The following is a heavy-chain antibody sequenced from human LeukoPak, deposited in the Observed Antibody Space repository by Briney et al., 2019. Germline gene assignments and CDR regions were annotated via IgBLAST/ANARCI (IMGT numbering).Heavy chain of an antibody. CDR3: ARVPFLEWLPDY. D-gene: IGHD3-3*02. CDR2: IYYSGST. J-gene: IGHJ4*02. V-gene: IGHV4-31*03. CDR1: GGSISSGGYY. Sequence: SETLSLTCTVSGGSISSGGYYWSWIRQHPGKGLEWIGYIYYSGSTYYNPSLKSRVTISVDTSKNQFSLKLSSVTAADTAVYCCARVPFLEWLPDYWGQGTLVTVSS.